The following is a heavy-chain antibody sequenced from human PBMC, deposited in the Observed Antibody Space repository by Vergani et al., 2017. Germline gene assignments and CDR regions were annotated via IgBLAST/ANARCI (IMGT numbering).Heavy chain of an antibody. CDR2: IYYSGST. J-gene: IGHJ3*02. Sequence: QVQLQESGPGLVKPSQTLSLTCTVSGGSISSGDYYWSWIRQPPGKGLEWIGYIYYSGSTYYNPSLKIRVTISVDTSKNQFSLKLSSVTAADTAVYYCARDPYYYDSSGYFDHAFDIWGQGTMVTVSS. V-gene: IGHV4-30-4*01. CDR3: ARDPYYYDSSGYFDHAFDI. CDR1: GGSISSGDYY. D-gene: IGHD3-22*01.